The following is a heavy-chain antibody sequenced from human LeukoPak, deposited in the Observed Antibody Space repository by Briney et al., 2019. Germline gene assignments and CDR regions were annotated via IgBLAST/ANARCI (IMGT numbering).Heavy chain of an antibody. CDR1: GFTFSTCA. CDR2: ISFDGNNI. V-gene: IGHV3-30-3*01. J-gene: IGHJ4*02. CDR3: ARDPHSGNYKIDY. D-gene: IGHD1-26*01. Sequence: GGSLRLSCAASGFTFSTCAMHWVRQAPDMGLEWLAMISFDGNNINHADPVKGRFTISRDNSKNTLYLQMNSLRPEDTALYYCARDPHSGNYKIDYWGQGTLVTVSS.